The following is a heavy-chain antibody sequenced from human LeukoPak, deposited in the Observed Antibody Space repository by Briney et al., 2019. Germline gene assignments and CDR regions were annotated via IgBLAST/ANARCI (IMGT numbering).Heavy chain of an antibody. CDR1: GFTFSSYG. D-gene: IGHD2/OR15-2a*01. Sequence: PGGSLRLSCAASGFTFSSYGMHWVRQAPGKGLEWVAFGRFTVSRDDSKNTLYLQMNSLRGDDTAVYYCAKDLTSYYYIYYWGQGTLVTVSS. CDR3: AKDLTSYYYIYY. J-gene: IGHJ4*02. V-gene: IGHV3-30*02.